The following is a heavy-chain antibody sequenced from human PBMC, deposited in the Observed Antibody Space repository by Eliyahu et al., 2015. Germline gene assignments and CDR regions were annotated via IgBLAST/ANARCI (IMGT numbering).Heavy chain of an antibody. CDR1: GFTLSSYE. J-gene: IGHJ4*02. CDR3: ARPGDSKNI. CDR2: ISSSGSTI. D-gene: IGHD3-22*01. V-gene: IGHV3-48*03. Sequence: EVQLVESGGGLVQPGGSLRLSCAASGFTLSSYEMNWVRQAPGKGLEWVSYISSSGSTIYYTDSVKGRFSISRDNAKNSLYLQMNSLRAEDTAVYYCARPGDSKNIWGQGTLVTVSS.